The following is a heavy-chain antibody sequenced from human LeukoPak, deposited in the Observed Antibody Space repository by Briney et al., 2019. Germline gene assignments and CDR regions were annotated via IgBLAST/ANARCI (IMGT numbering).Heavy chain of an antibody. CDR2: IYYSGST. CDR1: GGSISSYY. CDR3: ARDSLGYYYGMDV. Sequence: SETLSLTCTVSGGSISSYYWSWIRQPPGKGLEWIGYIYYSGSTNYNPSLKSRVTISVDTSKNQFSLKLSSVTAADTAVYYCARDSLGYYYGMDVWGQGTTVTVS. J-gene: IGHJ6*02. V-gene: IGHV4-59*01.